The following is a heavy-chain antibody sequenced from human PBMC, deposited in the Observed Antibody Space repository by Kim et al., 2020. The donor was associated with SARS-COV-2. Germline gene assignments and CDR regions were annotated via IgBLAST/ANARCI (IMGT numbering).Heavy chain of an antibody. CDR1: GFTFSSYG. Sequence: GGSLRLSCAASGFTFSSYGMHWVRQAPGKGLEWVAVISYDGSNKYYADSVKGRFTISRDNSKNTLYLQMNSLRAEDTAVYYCAKATYDFWSGQDAFDIWGQGTMVTVSS. CDR3: AKATYDFWSGQDAFDI. J-gene: IGHJ3*02. V-gene: IGHV3-30*18. CDR2: ISYDGSNK. D-gene: IGHD3-3*01.